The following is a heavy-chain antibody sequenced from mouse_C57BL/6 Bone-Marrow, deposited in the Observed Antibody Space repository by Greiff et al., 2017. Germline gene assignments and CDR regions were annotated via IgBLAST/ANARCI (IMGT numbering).Heavy chain of an antibody. CDR2: VWSDGST. J-gene: IGHJ4*01. V-gene: IGHV2-6*03. CDR1: GFSLTSYG. D-gene: IGHD2-13*01. CDR3: ARDGDTYEYDWYYAMDY. Sequence: VMLVVSGPGLVAPSQSLSITCTVSGFSLTSYGVHLVRQPPGTGLDLLVVVWSDGSTTYNSALKSKLSISKDNSKSQVFLKMNSLQTDDTAMYYGARDGDTYEYDWYYAMDYWGQGNAATVTA.